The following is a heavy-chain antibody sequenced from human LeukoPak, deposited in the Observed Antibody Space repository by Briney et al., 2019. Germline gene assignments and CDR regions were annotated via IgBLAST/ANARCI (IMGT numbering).Heavy chain of an antibody. J-gene: IGHJ4*02. Sequence: PGGSLRLSCAASGFTFSDYSMNWVRQAPGKGLEDVSYIRTDSKTIWYADSVKGRFTISRDNAKNSLYLQMNSLRVEDTAVYYCAREKGFIAAPLDYWGQGTLVTVSS. D-gene: IGHD6-13*01. CDR1: GFTFSDYS. CDR3: AREKGFIAAPLDY. V-gene: IGHV3-48*01. CDR2: IRTDSKTI.